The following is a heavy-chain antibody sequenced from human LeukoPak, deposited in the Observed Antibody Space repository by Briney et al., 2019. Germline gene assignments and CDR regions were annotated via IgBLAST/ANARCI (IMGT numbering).Heavy chain of an antibody. D-gene: IGHD3-10*01. Sequence: PGGSLRLSCAASGFTFSDYYMHWVRQAPGKGLLWMSHINGDGSRTGYADSVKGRFTISRDNAKNILYLQMNSLRAEDTAVYYCSRGTYPYSSDNWGQGALVTVSS. CDR3: SRGTYPYSSDN. J-gene: IGHJ4*02. CDR2: INGDGSRT. CDR1: GFTFSDYY. V-gene: IGHV3-74*01.